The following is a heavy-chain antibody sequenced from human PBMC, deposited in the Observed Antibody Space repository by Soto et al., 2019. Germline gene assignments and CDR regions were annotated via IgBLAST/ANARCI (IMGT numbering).Heavy chain of an antibody. D-gene: IGHD2-21*02. J-gene: IGHJ6*02. CDR2: IIPIFGTA. CDR1: GGTFSSYA. Sequence: ASVKISCKASGGTFSSYAISWVRQAPGQGLEWMGGIIPIFGTANYAQKFQGRVTITADESTSTAYMELSSLRSEDTAVYYCARVAVGYCGGDCYSLGYYYYGMDVWGQGTKVTVSS. CDR3: ARVAVGYCGGDCYSLGYYYYGMDV. V-gene: IGHV1-69*13.